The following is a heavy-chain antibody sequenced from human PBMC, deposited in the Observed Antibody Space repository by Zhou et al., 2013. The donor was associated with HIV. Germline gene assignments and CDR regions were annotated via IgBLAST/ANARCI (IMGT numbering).Heavy chain of an antibody. CDR2: FIPVLNIA. CDR1: GGTFGNYP. V-gene: IGHV1-69*14. J-gene: IGHJ3*02. CDR3: ARETTDYGSGSYWANAFDI. Sequence: VQLVQSGTEVKKPGSSVKISCRASGGTFGNYPISWVRQAPGHGLDWVGGFIPVLNIAHSSQKFQGRVTVSADKSKTFSYLELTSLTFDDTALYYCARETTDYGSGSYWANAFDIWGQGTMVTVSS. D-gene: IGHD3-10*01.